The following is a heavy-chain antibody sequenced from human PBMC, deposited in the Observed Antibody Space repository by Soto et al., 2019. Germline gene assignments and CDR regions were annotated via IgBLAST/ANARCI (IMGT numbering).Heavy chain of an antibody. D-gene: IGHD3-10*01. CDR2: ISSSSSYI. J-gene: IGHJ4*02. CDR3: ARVRGSHYFDY. CDR1: GFTFSSYS. V-gene: IGHV3-21*01. Sequence: EVQLVESGGGLVKPGGSLRLSCAASGFTFSSYSMNWVRQAPGKGLEWVSSISSSSSYIYYANSVKGRFTISRDNAKNSLYLQMNSLRTEDTAVYYCARVRGSHYFDYWGQGTLVTVSS.